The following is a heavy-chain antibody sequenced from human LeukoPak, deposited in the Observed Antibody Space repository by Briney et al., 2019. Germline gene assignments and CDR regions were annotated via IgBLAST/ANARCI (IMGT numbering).Heavy chain of an antibody. CDR1: GFTFSSYG. V-gene: IGHV3-23*01. D-gene: IGHD7-27*01. CDR3: ARETTGEVTVLFYYYYYMDV. Sequence: GGTLRLSCAASGFTFSSYGMSWVRQAPGKGLEWVSAISGSGGSTYYADSVKGRFTISRDNSKNTLYLQMNSLRAEDTAVYYCARETTGEVTVLFYYYYYMDVWGKGTTVTVSS. CDR2: ISGSGGST. J-gene: IGHJ6*03.